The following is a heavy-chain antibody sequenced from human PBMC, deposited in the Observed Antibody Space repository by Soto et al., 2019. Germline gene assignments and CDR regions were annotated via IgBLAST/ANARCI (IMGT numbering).Heavy chain of an antibody. D-gene: IGHD1-26*01. Sequence: EVQLLESGGGLVQPGGSLRLSCAASGLTFSSYAMRWVRQAPGKGLEWVSAISGSGGSTYYADSVKGRFTISRDNSKNTLYLQMNSLRAEDTAVYYCAKGAVVGATNGDYYGMDVWGQGTTVTVSS. J-gene: IGHJ6*02. V-gene: IGHV3-23*01. CDR2: ISGSGGST. CDR1: GLTFSSYA. CDR3: AKGAVVGATNGDYYGMDV.